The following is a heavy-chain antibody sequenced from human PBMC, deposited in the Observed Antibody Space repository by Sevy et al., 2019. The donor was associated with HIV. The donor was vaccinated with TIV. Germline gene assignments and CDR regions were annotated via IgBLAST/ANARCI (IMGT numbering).Heavy chain of an antibody. D-gene: IGHD6-19*01. Sequence: ASVKVSCKASGGTFSSYGISWVGQAPGQGLEWMGGIIPILGTVNYAQKFRGRVMITADESKNTAYMELNSLKSEDTAVYYCARGGGNGWYYFDYWGQETLVTVSS. CDR2: IIPILGTV. CDR1: GGTFSSYG. V-gene: IGHV1-69*13. J-gene: IGHJ4*02. CDR3: ARGGGNGWYYFDY.